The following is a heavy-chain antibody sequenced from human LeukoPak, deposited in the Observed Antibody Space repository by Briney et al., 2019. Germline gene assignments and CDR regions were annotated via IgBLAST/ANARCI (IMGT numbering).Heavy chain of an antibody. CDR1: GYTFISYG. Sequence: ASVKVSCKASGYTFISYGISWVRQAPGQGLEWMGWISAYNGITNYVQKLQGRVTTTTDTSTSTAYMELRSLRSDDTAVYYCARSRSMAAAADYWGQGTLVIVSS. CDR3: ARSRSMAAAADY. J-gene: IGHJ4*02. D-gene: IGHD6-13*01. CDR2: ISAYNGIT. V-gene: IGHV1-18*01.